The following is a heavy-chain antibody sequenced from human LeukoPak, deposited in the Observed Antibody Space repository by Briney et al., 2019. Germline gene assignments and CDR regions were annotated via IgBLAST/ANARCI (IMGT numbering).Heavy chain of an antibody. V-gene: IGHV3-21*01. Sequence: NPGGSLRLSCAASGFTFSTYSMNWVRQAPGKGLEWVSSISSSSSYIYYADSVKGRFTISRDNAKNSLYLQMNSLRAEDTAVYYCARDRDIVATNWGQGTLVTVSS. CDR2: ISSSSSYI. CDR3: ARDRDIVATN. D-gene: IGHD5-12*01. CDR1: GFTFSTYS. J-gene: IGHJ4*02.